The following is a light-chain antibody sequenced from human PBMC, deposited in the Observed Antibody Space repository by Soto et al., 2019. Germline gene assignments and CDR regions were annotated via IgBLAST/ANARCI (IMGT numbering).Light chain of an antibody. CDR1: SSNIGTNY. CDR2: RNN. CDR3: ATWDDSLSGV. Sequence: QSVLTQPPSASGTPGQRVTISCSGSSSNIGTNYVYWYQQLPGTAPKLLIYRNNQRPSGVPDRFSGSKSGTSASLDIRGLRSEDEDDYYCATWDDSLSGVFGGGTKLTVL. V-gene: IGLV1-47*01. J-gene: IGLJ3*02.